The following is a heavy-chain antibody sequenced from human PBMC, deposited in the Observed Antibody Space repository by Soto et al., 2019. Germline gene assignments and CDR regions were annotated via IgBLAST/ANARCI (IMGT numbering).Heavy chain of an antibody. Sequence: QVQLVESGGGVVQPGRSLRLSCAASGFIFSNYGMHWVRQAPGKGVEWVAVISYDGSNKSYADSVKGRCTISRDNSKNTLYLQMNSLRGEDTAVYYCARDNGYRGYYYHGMDVWGQGTTVTVSS. CDR3: ARDNGYRGYYYHGMDV. J-gene: IGHJ6*02. CDR2: ISYDGSNK. CDR1: GFIFSNYG. D-gene: IGHD2-8*01. V-gene: IGHV3-30*03.